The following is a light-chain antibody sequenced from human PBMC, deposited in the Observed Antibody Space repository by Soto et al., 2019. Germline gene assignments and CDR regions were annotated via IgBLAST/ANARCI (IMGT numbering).Light chain of an antibody. V-gene: IGLV2-14*01. CDR1: SSDVGGYNY. CDR3: SSYTSSSTPFYV. Sequence: QSALTQPASGSGSPGQSITISCTGTSSDVGGYNYVSWYQQHPGKAPKPMIYDVSNRPSGVSNRFSGSKSGNTASLTISGLQAEDEADYYCSSYTSSSTPFYVFGTGTKVTVL. J-gene: IGLJ1*01. CDR2: DVS.